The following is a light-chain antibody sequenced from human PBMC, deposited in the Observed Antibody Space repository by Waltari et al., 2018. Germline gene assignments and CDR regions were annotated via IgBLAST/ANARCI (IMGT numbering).Light chain of an antibody. CDR1: QGISSR. V-gene: IGKV1D-16*01. CDR3: QQYNGYPYT. CDR2: DAS. J-gene: IGKJ2*01. Sequence: DIQMTQSPSSVSASVGDRVTLTCRASQGISSRLAWYQQKPGKPPKLLIYDASSLHSGVPSRFSGSGSGTDFTLTIRSLQPEDFATYYCQQYNGYPYTFGLGTKLEIK.